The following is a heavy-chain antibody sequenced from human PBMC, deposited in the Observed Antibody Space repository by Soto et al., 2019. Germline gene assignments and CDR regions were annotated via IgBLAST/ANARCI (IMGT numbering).Heavy chain of an antibody. CDR1: RSNFTGSY. CDR2: ISAYNGNT. D-gene: IGHD3-22*01. V-gene: IGHV1-18*01. Sequence: APARVAPTSSRSNFTGSYGSWGLQSPGQGPEWMGWISAYNGNTNYGREFQGRVTMTPDTSTSTAYMELRSLRSDDTAIYYCATYIHVWLYALDLWGQGPTVRSP. CDR3: ATYIHVWLYALDL. J-gene: IGHJ6*02.